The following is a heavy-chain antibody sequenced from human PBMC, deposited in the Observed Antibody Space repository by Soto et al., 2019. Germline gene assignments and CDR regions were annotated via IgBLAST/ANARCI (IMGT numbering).Heavy chain of an antibody. CDR1: GGSISSYY. V-gene: IGHV4-59*08. D-gene: IGHD4-17*01. CDR3: ASRYGRAFDI. J-gene: IGHJ3*02. Sequence: ASETLSLTCTVSGGSISSYYWSWIRQPPGKGLEWIGYIFYSGSTDYNPSLKSRFTISVDTSKNQFSLKLSSVTAADTAVYYCASRYGRAFDIWGQGTMVTVSS. CDR2: IFYSGST.